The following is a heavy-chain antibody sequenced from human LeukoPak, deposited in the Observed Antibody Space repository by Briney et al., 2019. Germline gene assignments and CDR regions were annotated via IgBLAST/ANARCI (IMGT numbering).Heavy chain of an antibody. CDR2: ISAYNGNT. D-gene: IGHD2-2*01. CDR1: GYTFTSYG. J-gene: IGHJ4*02. Sequence: ASVKVSCKASGYTFTSYGISWVRQAPGQGLEWMGWISAYNGNTNYAQKLQGRVTMTTDTSTSTAYMELRSLRSDDKAVYYCARDFFHFSSPSCYHPFAYGGKGTLVTVSS. V-gene: IGHV1-18*04. CDR3: ARDFFHFSSPSCYHPFAY.